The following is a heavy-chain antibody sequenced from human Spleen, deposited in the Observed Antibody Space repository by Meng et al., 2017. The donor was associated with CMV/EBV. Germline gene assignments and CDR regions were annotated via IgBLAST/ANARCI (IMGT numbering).Heavy chain of an antibody. V-gene: IGHV1-8*01. Sequence: SGKASGYDFTTYEINWVRQGTGQGVGGMGWMSPNSGNTGYAQKFRGSVTVTRNTSISTAYMEVSSLRPEDTAVYYCARGGSSSGFDYWGQGTLVTVSS. CDR1: GYDFTTYE. CDR2: MSPNSGNT. D-gene: IGHD6-6*01. J-gene: IGHJ4*02. CDR3: ARGGSSSGFDY.